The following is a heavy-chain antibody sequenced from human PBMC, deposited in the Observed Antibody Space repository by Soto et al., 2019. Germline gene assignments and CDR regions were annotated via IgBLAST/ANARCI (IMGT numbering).Heavy chain of an antibody. J-gene: IGHJ4*02. D-gene: IGHD3-9*01. Sequence: PSDTLSLTCAVYGGSFRGYYWSWIRQPPGKGLEWIEEINHSGRTNYNPSLKSRVTISVDTSKNQFSLKLSSVTAADTAVYYCARGDILTGYSHWGQGNLVTVSS. CDR3: ARGDILTGYSH. CDR1: GGSFRGYY. V-gene: IGHV4-34*01. CDR2: INHSGRT.